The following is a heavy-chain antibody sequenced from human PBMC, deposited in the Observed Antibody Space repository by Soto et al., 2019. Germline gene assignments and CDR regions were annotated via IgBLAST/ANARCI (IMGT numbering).Heavy chain of an antibody. CDR3: AKSPNFYCSSPHCYKFYFDF. V-gene: IGHV3-30*18. CDR1: AFTFNTYG. Sequence: QEQLVESGGGVVQPGRSLRLSCAASAFTFNTYGMHWVRQAPGKGLEWVAVISYDGSDKYYADSVKGRFIISRDNSKNTLYLQMNSLRAEDTAIYYCAKSPNFYCSSPHCYKFYFDFWGQGALVTVSS. CDR2: ISYDGSDK. J-gene: IGHJ4*02. D-gene: IGHD2-2*02.